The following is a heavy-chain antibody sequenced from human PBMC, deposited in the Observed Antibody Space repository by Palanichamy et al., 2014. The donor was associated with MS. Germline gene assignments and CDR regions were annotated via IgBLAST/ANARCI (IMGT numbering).Heavy chain of an antibody. Sequence: QVQLQQSGPGLVKPSQTLSLTCAISGDSVSSNSAAWNWIRQSPSRGLEWLGRTYYRSKWYTDYAVSVKSRITINPDTSKNQFSLQLNSVTPEDTAVYYCAREYYYGSGSYYNPGFDYWGQGTLVTVSS. CDR3: AREYYYGSGSYYNPGFDY. J-gene: IGHJ4*02. D-gene: IGHD3-10*01. CDR1: GDSVSSNSAA. CDR2: TYYRSKWYT. V-gene: IGHV6-1*01.